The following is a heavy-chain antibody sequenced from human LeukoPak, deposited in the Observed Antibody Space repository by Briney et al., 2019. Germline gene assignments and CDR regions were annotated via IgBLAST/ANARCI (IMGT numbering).Heavy chain of an antibody. CDR3: ARRVVAATTYNWFDP. D-gene: IGHD2-15*01. V-gene: IGHV4-38-2*02. Sequence: SETLSLTCIVSGYSISSGYYWGWIRQPPGKGLEWIGSIYHSGSTYYNPSLKSRVTISVDTSKNQFSLKLSSVTAADTAVYYCARRVVAATTYNWFDPWGQGTLVTVSS. J-gene: IGHJ5*02. CDR2: IYHSGST. CDR1: GYSISSGYY.